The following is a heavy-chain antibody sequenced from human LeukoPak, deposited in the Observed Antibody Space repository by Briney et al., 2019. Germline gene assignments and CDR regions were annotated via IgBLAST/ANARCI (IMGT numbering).Heavy chain of an antibody. CDR1: GGSISSYY. CDR2: IYYSGGT. V-gene: IGHV4-59*01. J-gene: IGHJ6*03. D-gene: IGHD4-11*01. Sequence: SETLSLTCTVSGGSISSYYWSWIRQPPGKGLEWIGYIYYSGGTNYNPSLKSRVTISVDTSKNQFSLKLSSVTAADTAVYYCARSNYYYYYYMDVWGKGTTVTVSS. CDR3: ARSNYYYYYYMDV.